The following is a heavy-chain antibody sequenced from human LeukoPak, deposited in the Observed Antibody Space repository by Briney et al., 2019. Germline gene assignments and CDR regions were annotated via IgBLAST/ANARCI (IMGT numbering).Heavy chain of an antibody. J-gene: IGHJ4*02. Sequence: SETLSLTCAVYGGSFSGYYWSWIRQPPGKGLEWIGEINHSGSTNYNPSLKSRVTLSLDKSKNQFSLQLSSVTAADTAMYYCAKTHSHFPPYFDYWGQGTLVIVSS. D-gene: IGHD4-11*01. CDR2: INHSGST. CDR1: GGSFSGYY. CDR3: AKTHSHFPPYFDY. V-gene: IGHV4-34*01.